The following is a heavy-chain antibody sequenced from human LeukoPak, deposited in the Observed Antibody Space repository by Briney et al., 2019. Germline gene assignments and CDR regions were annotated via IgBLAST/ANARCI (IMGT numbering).Heavy chain of an antibody. CDR3: ARLYGNYQNYFDY. J-gene: IGHJ4*02. D-gene: IGHD1-7*01. V-gene: IGHV4-39*07. CDR2: MYYRGST. CDR1: GGSISSITYY. Sequence: SETQSLTCTVSGGSISSITYYWGWIRQPPGKGLEWVGHMYYRGSTFYNPSLKSRVTISVDTSKNQFSLKLRSVTAADTAVYYCARLYGNYQNYFDYWGQGTLVTVSS.